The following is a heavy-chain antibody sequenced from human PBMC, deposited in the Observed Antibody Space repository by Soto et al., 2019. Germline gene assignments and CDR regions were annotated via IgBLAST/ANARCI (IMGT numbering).Heavy chain of an antibody. Sequence: GGSLRLSCEASGLTSGSYVMSWARQAPGKGLEWVSVISLSGGGTSYADSVKGRFTISRDDSKNTLYLQMNSLRAEDAAIYYCAKEVSGLRIFDYWGQGTLVTVSS. D-gene: IGHD4-17*01. V-gene: IGHV3-23*01. CDR3: AKEVSGLRIFDY. CDR2: ISLSGGGT. CDR1: GLTSGSYV. J-gene: IGHJ4*02.